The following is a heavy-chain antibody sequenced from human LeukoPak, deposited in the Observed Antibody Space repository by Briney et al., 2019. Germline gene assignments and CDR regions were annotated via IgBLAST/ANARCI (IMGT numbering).Heavy chain of an antibody. D-gene: IGHD3-22*01. V-gene: IGHV3-7*01. J-gene: IGHJ4*02. Sequence: PGGSLRLSXAASGFTFSNYWMTSVRRAPGKGLEWVANIKQDGSAKYYADSVKGRFSISRDNAKNSLYLQMNTLRAEDTAVYYCARDHQSGYYVYWGQGTLVTVSS. CDR3: ARDHQSGYYVY. CDR1: GFTFSNYW. CDR2: IKQDGSAK.